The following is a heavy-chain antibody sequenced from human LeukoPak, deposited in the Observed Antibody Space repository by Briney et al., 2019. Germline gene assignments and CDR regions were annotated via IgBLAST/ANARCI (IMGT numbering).Heavy chain of an antibody. Sequence: SVKVSCKASGGTFSSYAISWVRQAPGQGLEWMGGIIPIFGTANYAQKFQGRVTITADESTSTAYMELSSLRSEDTAVYYCARVPTPESNYDILTGYHLGDYWGQGTLVTVSS. CDR3: ARVPTPESNYDILTGYHLGDY. J-gene: IGHJ4*02. V-gene: IGHV1-69*01. D-gene: IGHD3-9*01. CDR1: GGTFSSYA. CDR2: IIPIFGTA.